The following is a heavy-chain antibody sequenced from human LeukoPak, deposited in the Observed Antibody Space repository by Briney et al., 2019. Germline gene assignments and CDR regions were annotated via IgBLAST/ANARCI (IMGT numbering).Heavy chain of an antibody. CDR1: GYTFTGYY. D-gene: IGHD3-10*01. CDR3: ARGYYGSGSYIRGLGYYFDY. Sequence: ASVKVSCKASGYTFTGYYMHWVRQAPGQGLEWMGWINPNSGGTNYAQKFQGRVTMTRDTSISTAYMELSSLRSEDTAVYYCARGYYGSGSYIRGLGYYFDYWGQGTLVTVSS. CDR2: INPNSGGT. V-gene: IGHV1-2*02. J-gene: IGHJ4*02.